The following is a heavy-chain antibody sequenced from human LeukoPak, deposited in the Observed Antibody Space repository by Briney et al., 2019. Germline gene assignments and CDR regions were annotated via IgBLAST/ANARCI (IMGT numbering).Heavy chain of an antibody. D-gene: IGHD1-26*01. CDR1: GFTFNRYS. V-gene: IGHV3-21*01. J-gene: IGHJ1*01. CDR2: IGGSSNDK. CDR3: VRAEGSSGSSEYFQH. Sequence: GGSLRRSCLASGFTFNRYSMKWVRQAPGKGLEWVSSIGGSSNDKHYIDSVKGRFTISRGNAKNSLFLQMNSLRAEDTAVYYCVRAEGSSGSSEYFQHWGQGTLVTVSS.